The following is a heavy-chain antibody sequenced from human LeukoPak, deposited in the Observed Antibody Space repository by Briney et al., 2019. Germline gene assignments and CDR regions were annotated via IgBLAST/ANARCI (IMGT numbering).Heavy chain of an antibody. J-gene: IGHJ4*02. V-gene: IGHV3-23*01. Sequence: GRSLRLSCAGFGFTLGDYGLSWVRQAPGKGLEWVSSIGGTVGGTYYADSVKGRFTISRDNSKNTLYLLMISLRADDTAIYYCAKGAMGGYSDYSDYWGEGGLVTVSS. CDR3: AKGAMGGYSDYSDY. CDR1: GFTLGDYG. D-gene: IGHD3-22*01. CDR2: IGGTVGGT.